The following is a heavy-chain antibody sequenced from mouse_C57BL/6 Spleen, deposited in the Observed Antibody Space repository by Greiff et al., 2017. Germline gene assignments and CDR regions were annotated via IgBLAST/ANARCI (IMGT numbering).Heavy chain of an antibody. J-gene: IGHJ3*01. V-gene: IGHV1-80*01. D-gene: IGHD1-1*01. CDR2: IYPGDGDT. Sequence: VQLQQSGAELVKPGASVKISCKASGYAFSSYWMNWVKQRPGKGLEWIGQIYPGDGDTNYNGKFKGKATLTAAKSSSTAYMQHSSLTAEDSAVFFCARGYYYDSSPPFAYWGQGTLVTVSA. CDR1: GYAFSSYW. CDR3: ARGYYYDSSPPFAY.